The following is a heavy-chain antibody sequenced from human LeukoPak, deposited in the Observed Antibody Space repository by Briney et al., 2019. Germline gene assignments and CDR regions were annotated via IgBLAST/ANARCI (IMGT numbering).Heavy chain of an antibody. V-gene: IGHV4-31*11. D-gene: IGHD3-10*01. CDR2: IYYSGST. J-gene: IGHJ4*02. CDR3: ARGWYYGSGSYPLFDY. CDR1: GGSISSGDYY. Sequence: SETLSLTCAVSGGSISSGDYYWSWIRQPPGKGLEWIGYIYYSGSTYYNPSLKSRVTISVDTSKNQFSLKLSSVTAADTAVYYCARGWYYGSGSYPLFDYWGQGTLVTVSS.